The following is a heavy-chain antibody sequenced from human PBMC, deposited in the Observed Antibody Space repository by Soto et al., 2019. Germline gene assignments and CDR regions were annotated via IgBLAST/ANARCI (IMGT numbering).Heavy chain of an antibody. CDR3: ARTYDFWSGYPPSPFDY. V-gene: IGHV3-30-3*01. J-gene: IGHJ4*02. Sequence: GGSLRLSCAASGFTFSSYAMHWVRQAPGKGLEWVAVISYDGSNKYYADSVKGRFTISRDNSKNTLYLQMNSLRAEDTAVYYCARTYDFWSGYPPSPFDYWGQGTLVTVSS. D-gene: IGHD3-3*01. CDR1: GFTFSSYA. CDR2: ISYDGSNK.